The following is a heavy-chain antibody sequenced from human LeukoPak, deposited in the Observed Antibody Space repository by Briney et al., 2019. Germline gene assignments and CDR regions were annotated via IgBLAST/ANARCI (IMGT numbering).Heavy chain of an antibody. CDR2: IYYSGST. Sequence: SETLSLTCAVYGGSSSGYYWSWIRQPPGKGLEWIGYIYYSGSTKYNPSLKSRVTISVDTSKNQFSLRLSSVTAADTAVYYCARDWGVSARPGYMDVWGKGTTVTVSS. CDR3: ARDWGVSARPGYMDV. J-gene: IGHJ6*03. V-gene: IGHV4-59*01. CDR1: GGSSSGYY. D-gene: IGHD6-6*01.